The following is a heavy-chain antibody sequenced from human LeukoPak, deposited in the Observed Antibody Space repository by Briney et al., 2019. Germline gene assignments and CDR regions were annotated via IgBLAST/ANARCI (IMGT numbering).Heavy chain of an antibody. J-gene: IGHJ4*02. D-gene: IGHD3-10*01. CDR2: IYWDDDK. V-gene: IGHV2-5*02. Sequence: SGLTLVNPTQTLTLTCTFSGFSLSSGVGVGWIRQPPGKALEWLALIYWDDDKRYSPSLKSRLTITKGTSKNQVVLTMTNMDPVDTATYYCAHFLWSDVGYWGQGTLVTVSS. CDR3: AHFLWSDVGY. CDR1: GFSLSSGVG.